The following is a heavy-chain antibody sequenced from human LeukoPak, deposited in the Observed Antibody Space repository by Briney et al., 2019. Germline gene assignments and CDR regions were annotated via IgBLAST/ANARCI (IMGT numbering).Heavy chain of an antibody. Sequence: SETLSLTCTVSGGSISSYYWSWIRQPPGKGLECIGYIYYSGSTNYNPSLKSRVTISVDTSKNQFSLKLSSVTAADTAVYYCAREEYSYGGYYYMDVWGKGTTVTVSS. D-gene: IGHD5-18*01. CDR2: IYYSGST. CDR1: GGSISSYY. J-gene: IGHJ6*03. CDR3: AREEYSYGGYYYMDV. V-gene: IGHV4-59*01.